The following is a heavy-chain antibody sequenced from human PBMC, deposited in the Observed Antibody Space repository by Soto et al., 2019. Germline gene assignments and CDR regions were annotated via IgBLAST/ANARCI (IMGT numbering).Heavy chain of an antibody. CDR2: ISYDGSNK. V-gene: IGHV3-30-3*01. CDR1: GFTFSSYA. CDR3: ASDGYYDSSGYLDY. D-gene: IGHD3-22*01. Sequence: QVQLVESGGGVVQPGRSLRLSCAASGFTFSSYAMHWVRQAPGKGLEWVAVISYDGSNKYYADSVKGRFTISRDNSKNTLYLQMNSLRADDSAVYYCASDGYYDSSGYLDYWGQGTLVTVSS. J-gene: IGHJ4*02.